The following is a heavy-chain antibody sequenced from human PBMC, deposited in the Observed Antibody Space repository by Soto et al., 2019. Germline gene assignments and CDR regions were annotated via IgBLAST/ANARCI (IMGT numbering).Heavy chain of an antibody. J-gene: IGHJ4*02. V-gene: IGHV3-7*03. CDR3: ARVRANDYEIDY. CDR1: GFMFGSYW. D-gene: IGHD4-17*01. Sequence: GGSLRLSCAASGFMFGSYWMTWVRHAPGKGLQWVANIKRDGSEKYYVDSVKGRFTISRDNADNLVFLDMNSLRVDDTATYYCARVRANDYEIDYWGQGALVTVSS. CDR2: IKRDGSEK.